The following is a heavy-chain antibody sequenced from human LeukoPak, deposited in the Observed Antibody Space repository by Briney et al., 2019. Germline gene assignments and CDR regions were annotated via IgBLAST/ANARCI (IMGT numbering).Heavy chain of an antibody. Sequence: GGSLRLSCAASGFIFSSFSMNWVRQAPGKGLEWISYISSSSSTIYYADSVKGRFTISRDNAKNSLYLQMNSLRAEDTAVYYCANFPRGGDDYWGQGTLVTVSS. V-gene: IGHV3-48*01. J-gene: IGHJ4*02. CDR1: GFIFSSFS. CDR2: ISSSSSTI. D-gene: IGHD2-21*02. CDR3: ANFPRGGDDY.